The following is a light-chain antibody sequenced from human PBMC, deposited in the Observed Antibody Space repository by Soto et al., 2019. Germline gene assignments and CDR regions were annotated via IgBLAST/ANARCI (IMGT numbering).Light chain of an antibody. V-gene: IGKV1-39*01. CDR1: QSISSY. J-gene: IGKJ1*01. CDR2: AAS. Sequence: DIQMTQSPSSLSASVGDRVTITCRASQSISSYLNWYQQKPGSAPKLLIYAASSLQSGVPSRFSGSGSGTDFTLTISSLQPEDFATYYCHQSYSFPKTFGQGTKVEI. CDR3: HQSYSFPKT.